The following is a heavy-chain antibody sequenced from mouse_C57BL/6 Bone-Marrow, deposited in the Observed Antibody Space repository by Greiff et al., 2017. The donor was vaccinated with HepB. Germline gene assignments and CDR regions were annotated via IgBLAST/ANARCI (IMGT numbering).Heavy chain of an antibody. J-gene: IGHJ1*03. CDR3: SKDVMATEDFDV. Sequence: QVQLQQSGPGLVAPSQSLSITCTVSGFSLTSYGVSWVRQPPGKGLEWLGVIWGDGSTNYHSALLSRLSISKDNSKSQVFLKLNSLQTDDTATYYWSKDVMATEDFDVWGTGTTVTVSS. D-gene: IGHD2-2*01. CDR1: GFSLTSYG. V-gene: IGHV2-3*01. CDR2: IWGDGST.